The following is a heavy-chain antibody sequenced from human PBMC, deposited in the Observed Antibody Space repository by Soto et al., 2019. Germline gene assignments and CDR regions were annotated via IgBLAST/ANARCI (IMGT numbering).Heavy chain of an antibody. V-gene: IGHV1-2*04. CDR2: INPNSGGT. J-gene: IGHJ6*02. Sequence: GASVKVSCKASGYTFIGYYIHWVRQAPGQGLEWMGWINPNSGGTNYAQRFQGWVTMTRDRSISTAYMEQSRLKSDDTAVYYCARVGGGLASLGYYGMDVWGQGTTVTVSS. CDR1: GYTFIGYY. CDR3: ARVGGGLASLGYYGMDV. D-gene: IGHD3-10*01.